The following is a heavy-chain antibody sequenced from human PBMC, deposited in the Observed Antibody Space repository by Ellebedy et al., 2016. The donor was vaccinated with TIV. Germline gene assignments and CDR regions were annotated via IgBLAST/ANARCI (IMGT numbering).Heavy chain of an antibody. CDR2: INHSGST. Sequence: SETLSLXXAVYGGSFSGYYWSWIRQPPGKGLEWIGEINHSGSTNYNPSLKSRVTISVDTSKNQFSLKLSSVTAADTAVYYCARGDGDNFPFDYWGQGTRVTVSS. CDR1: GGSFSGYY. J-gene: IGHJ4*02. V-gene: IGHV4-34*01. D-gene: IGHD4-23*01. CDR3: ARGDGDNFPFDY.